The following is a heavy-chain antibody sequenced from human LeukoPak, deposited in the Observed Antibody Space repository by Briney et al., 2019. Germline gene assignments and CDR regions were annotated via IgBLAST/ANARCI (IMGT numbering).Heavy chain of an antibody. CDR1: GGSISSYY. D-gene: IGHD4-17*01. J-gene: IGHJ5*02. CDR3: ARHYGDYHWSDP. CDR2: IYYSGST. V-gene: IGHV4-59*08. Sequence: TTSETLSLTCTVSGGSISSYYWSWIRQPPGKGLEWIGYIYYSGSTKYNPSLKSRVIISADTSKNQFSLRLSSVTAADTAVYYCARHYGDYHWSDPWGQGTLVTVSS.